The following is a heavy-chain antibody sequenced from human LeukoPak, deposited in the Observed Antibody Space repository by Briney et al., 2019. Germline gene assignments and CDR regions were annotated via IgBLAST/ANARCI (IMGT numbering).Heavy chain of an antibody. CDR1: GFTFSSYW. D-gene: IGHD2-2*01. V-gene: IGHV3-30-3*01. J-gene: IGHJ4*02. Sequence: PGGSLRLSCAASGFTFSSYWMTWVRQAPGKGLEWVAVISYDGSNKYYADSVKGRFTISRDNSKNTLYLQMNSLRAEDTAVYYCARDPAAPEGYFDYWGQGTLVTVSS. CDR3: ARDPAAPEGYFDY. CDR2: ISYDGSNK.